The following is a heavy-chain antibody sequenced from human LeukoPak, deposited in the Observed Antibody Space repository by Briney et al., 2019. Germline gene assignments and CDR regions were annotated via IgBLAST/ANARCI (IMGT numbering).Heavy chain of an antibody. D-gene: IGHD6-19*01. CDR3: ARAVALDY. V-gene: IGHV1-2*02. CDR2: INPRGGDT. J-gene: IGHJ4*02. Sequence: ASVEVSCETSGYTFTGYYIHWVRQAPGQGLEWMGWINPRGGDTNYRQRFQGRVTMTRDTSISTAYMELSRLRSDDTAVYYCARAVALDYWGQGTLVTVSS. CDR1: GYTFTGYY.